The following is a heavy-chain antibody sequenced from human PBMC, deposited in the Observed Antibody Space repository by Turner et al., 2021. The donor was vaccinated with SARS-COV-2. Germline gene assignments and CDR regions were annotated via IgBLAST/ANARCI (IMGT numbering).Heavy chain of an antibody. CDR1: GFTVSSNY. V-gene: IGHV3-53*01. D-gene: IGHD3-3*01. Sequence: EVTLVESGGGLIQPGGSLRLSCAASGFTVSSNYMSWVRQAPGKGLDWVSVIYSCGSTYYADSVKGRFTISRDNSKNTLYLQMNSLRAEDTAVYYCARDLMEVGGMDVWGQGTTVTVSS. J-gene: IGHJ6*02. CDR2: IYSCGST. CDR3: ARDLMEVGGMDV.